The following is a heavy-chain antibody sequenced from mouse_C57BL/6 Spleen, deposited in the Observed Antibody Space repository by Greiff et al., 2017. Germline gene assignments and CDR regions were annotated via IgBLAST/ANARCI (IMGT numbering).Heavy chain of an antibody. D-gene: IGHD2-10*02. J-gene: IGHJ1*03. Sequence: EVKLVESEGGLVQPGSSMKLSCTASGFTFSDYYMAWVRQVPEKGLEWVANINYDGSSTYYLDSLKSRFIISRDNAKNILYLQMSSLKSEDTATYYCAREGYGNYPWYFDVWGTGTTVTVSS. CDR2: INYDGSST. V-gene: IGHV5-16*01. CDR3: AREGYGNYPWYFDV. CDR1: GFTFSDYY.